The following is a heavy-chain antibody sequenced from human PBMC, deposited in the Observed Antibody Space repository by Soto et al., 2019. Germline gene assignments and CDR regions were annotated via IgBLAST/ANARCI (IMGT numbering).Heavy chain of an antibody. CDR1: GGSISSGDYY. CDR2: IYYSGST. Sequence: QVQLQESGPGLVKPSQTLSLTCTVSGGSISSGDYYWSWIRQPPGKGLEWIGYIYYSGSTYYNPSPQSXXTISVDTSKNQFSLKLSSVTAADTAVYYCARADDYGDPIDYWGQGTLVTVSS. CDR3: ARADDYGDPIDY. V-gene: IGHV4-30-4*01. J-gene: IGHJ4*02. D-gene: IGHD4-17*01.